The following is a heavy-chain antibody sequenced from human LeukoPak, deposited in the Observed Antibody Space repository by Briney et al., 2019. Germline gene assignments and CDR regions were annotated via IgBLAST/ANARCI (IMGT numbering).Heavy chain of an antibody. J-gene: IGHJ3*02. CDR3: ARSRRYSGSYLPDI. CDR1: GYTFTSYD. CDR2: MNPNSGNT. V-gene: IGHV1-8*03. Sequence: ASVKVSRKASGYTFTSYDINWVRQATGQGLEWMGWMNPNSGNTGYAQKFQGRVTITRNTSISTAYMELSSLRSEDTAVYYCARSRRYSGSYLPDIWGQGTMVTVSS. D-gene: IGHD1-26*01.